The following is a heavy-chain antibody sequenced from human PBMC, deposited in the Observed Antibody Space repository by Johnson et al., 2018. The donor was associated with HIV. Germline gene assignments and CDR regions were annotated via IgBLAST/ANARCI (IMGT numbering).Heavy chain of an antibody. V-gene: IGHV3-30*04. CDR3: ARAVTPFGDWEAFDI. J-gene: IGHJ3*02. Sequence: QVQLVESGGDVVQPGRSLRLSCAAFGFDFNTHNIHWVRQAPGKGLEWVTLISYHGSDTYYADSVQGRFTISRDNSRNMVYLEMNSLRAEDTAGYYCARAVTPFGDWEAFDIWGQGTMVIVSS. D-gene: IGHD3-10*01. CDR2: ISYHGSDT. CDR1: GFDFNTHN.